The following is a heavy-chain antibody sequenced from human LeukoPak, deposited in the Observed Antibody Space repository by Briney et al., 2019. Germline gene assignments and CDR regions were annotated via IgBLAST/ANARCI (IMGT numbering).Heavy chain of an antibody. J-gene: IGHJ4*02. CDR3: ARNWGSLDY. V-gene: IGHV3-7*04. Sequence: GGSLRLSCVASGFTFSSYWINWVRQAPGKGLEWVANIKQDGSEKYYVDSVKGRFTISRDNAKNSLYLQMDSLRAEDTAVYYCARNWGSLDYWGQGTLVTVSS. D-gene: IGHD7-27*01. CDR1: GFTFSSYW. CDR2: IKQDGSEK.